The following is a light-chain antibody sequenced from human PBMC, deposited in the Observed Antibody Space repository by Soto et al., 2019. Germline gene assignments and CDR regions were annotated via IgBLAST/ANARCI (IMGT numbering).Light chain of an antibody. CDR3: QQYESFPLT. J-gene: IGKJ4*01. Sequence: DIQMTQSPSSLSASVGDSVTITCRASQGINKFLAWFQQKPGTAPKSLISTASRLQSGVRSRFSGSGSGTHFTLTINNLQPEDFATYYCQQYESFPLTFGGGTRVEIK. CDR2: TAS. V-gene: IGKV1-16*01. CDR1: QGINKF.